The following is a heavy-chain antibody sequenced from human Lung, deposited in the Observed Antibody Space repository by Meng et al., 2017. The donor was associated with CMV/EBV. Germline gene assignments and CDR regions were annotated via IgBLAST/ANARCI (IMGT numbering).Heavy chain of an antibody. Sequence: CQVSGNRFSNYWIGWVRQMPGKGLDWMAIIYPGDSDAVHNPSFQGRVTISADKSISTAYLQWSSLRASDTAMYYCVRREYFGTESGNWGQGTMVTVSS. J-gene: IGHJ4*02. V-gene: IGHV5-51*01. CDR3: VRREYFGTESGN. CDR2: IYPGDSDA. D-gene: IGHD2/OR15-2a*01. CDR1: GNRFSNYW.